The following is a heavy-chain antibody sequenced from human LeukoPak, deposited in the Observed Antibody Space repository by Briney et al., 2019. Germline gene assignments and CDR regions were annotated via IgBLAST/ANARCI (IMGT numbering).Heavy chain of an antibody. D-gene: IGHD5-12*01. CDR2: IYSGGST. CDR3: AKDRGYSGYDPTDYYGMDV. Sequence: GGSLRLSCAASGFTVSSNYMSWVRQAPGKGLEWVSVIYSGGSTYYADSVKGRFTISRDNSKNTLYLQMNSLRAEDTAVYYCAKDRGYSGYDPTDYYGMDVWGQGTTVTVSS. V-gene: IGHV3-53*01. J-gene: IGHJ6*02. CDR1: GFTVSSNY.